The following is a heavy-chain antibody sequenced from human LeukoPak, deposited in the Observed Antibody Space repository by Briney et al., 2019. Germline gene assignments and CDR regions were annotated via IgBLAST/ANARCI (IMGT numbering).Heavy chain of an antibody. D-gene: IGHD3-10*01. Sequence: PSETLSLTCTVSGDSINNFAWSWIRQSPGKGLEWIGCIFKDGNTNYNPSLKSRVTTSVDTSKNQLSLKFYCARDLRSGRANWLDPWSQGTLVTVSS. V-gene: IGHV4-59*01. CDR3: LDP. CDR2: IFKDGNT. J-gene: IGHJ5*02. CDR1: GDSINNFA.